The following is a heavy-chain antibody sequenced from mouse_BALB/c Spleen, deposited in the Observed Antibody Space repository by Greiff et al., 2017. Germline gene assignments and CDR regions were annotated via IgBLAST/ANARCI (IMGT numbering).Heavy chain of an antibody. D-gene: IGHD1-1*01. J-gene: IGHJ1*01. CDR1: GDSITSGY. Sequence: EVHLVESGPRLVKPSQTLSLTCSVTGDSITSGYWNWIRKFPGNKLEYMGYISYSGSTYYNPSLKSRISITRDTSKNQYYLQLNSVTTEDTATYYCARGHYYYGSSYYFDVWGAGTTVTVSS. CDR3: ARGHYYYGSSYYFDV. V-gene: IGHV3-8*02. CDR2: ISYSGST.